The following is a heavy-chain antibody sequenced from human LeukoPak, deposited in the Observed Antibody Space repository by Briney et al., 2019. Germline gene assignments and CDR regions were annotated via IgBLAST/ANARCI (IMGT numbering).Heavy chain of an antibody. Sequence: GGSLRLSCTTSGFSFDDYPMTWVRQAPGKGLEWVGFIRSKDYGGAIEYAASVKGRFTISRDDSQRIAYLQMNSLKTEDTAVYYCCTAAVGWDCYFEDWGQGTLVTVSS. CDR3: CTAAVGWDCYFED. CDR1: GFSFDDYP. D-gene: IGHD6-13*01. V-gene: IGHV3-49*04. CDR2: IRSKDYGGAI. J-gene: IGHJ4*02.